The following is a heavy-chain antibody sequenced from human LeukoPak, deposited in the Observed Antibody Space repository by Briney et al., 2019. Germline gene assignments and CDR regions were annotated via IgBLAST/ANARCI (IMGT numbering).Heavy chain of an antibody. V-gene: IGHV1-2*02. J-gene: IGHJ4*02. CDR3: ARGDIYGDYVW. Sequence: GASVKVSCKASGYTFTDYYMHWVRQAPGKGPEWMGWINPYSGGTKNAQKFQGRVTMTRDASTSTAYMDLSRLTFDDTAFYYCARGDIYGDYVWWGQGTLVTVSS. CDR1: GYTFTDYY. CDR2: INPYSGGT. D-gene: IGHD4-17*01.